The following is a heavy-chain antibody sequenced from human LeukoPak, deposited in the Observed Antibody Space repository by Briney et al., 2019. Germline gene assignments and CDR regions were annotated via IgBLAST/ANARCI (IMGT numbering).Heavy chain of an antibody. CDR1: GFTFSSYE. CDR2: ISSSGITI. Sequence: PGGSLRLSCAASGFTFSSYEMNWVRQAPGKGLEWVSYISSSGITIYYADSVKGRFTISRDNAKNSLYLQVNSLRAEDTAVYYCAREAAADYFDYWGQGTLVTVSS. D-gene: IGHD6-13*01. CDR3: AREAAADYFDY. J-gene: IGHJ4*02. V-gene: IGHV3-48*03.